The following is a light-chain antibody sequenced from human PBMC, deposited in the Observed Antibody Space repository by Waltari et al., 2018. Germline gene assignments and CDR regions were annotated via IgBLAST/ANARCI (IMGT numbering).Light chain of an antibody. CDR2: YDS. CDR3: QVWDSSSDHVV. V-gene: IGLV3-21*04. CDR1: NIGSKS. Sequence: SYVLTQPPSVSVAPGKTARITCGGNNIGSKSVHWYQQKPGQAPVLVIYYDSDRPSGSPERFSGSNSGTTATVTISRVEAGDEADYYCQVWDSSSDHVVFGGGTKLTVL. J-gene: IGLJ2*01.